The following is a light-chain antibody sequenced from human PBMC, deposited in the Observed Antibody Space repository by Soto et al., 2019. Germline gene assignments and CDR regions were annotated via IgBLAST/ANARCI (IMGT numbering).Light chain of an antibody. V-gene: IGLV2-14*01. Sequence: QSVLTQPASVSGSPGQSITISCTGTSXDIGNYNYVSWYQHHPGKAPKLMIYEVTSRPSGVSDRFSGSKSGMTAYLTISGLQPEDEAHYFCASYRSANTLVVFGTGTKVTVL. CDR2: EVT. CDR3: ASYRSANTLVV. J-gene: IGLJ1*01. CDR1: SXDIGNYNY.